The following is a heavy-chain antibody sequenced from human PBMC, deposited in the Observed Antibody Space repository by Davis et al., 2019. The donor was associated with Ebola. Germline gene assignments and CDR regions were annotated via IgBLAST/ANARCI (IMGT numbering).Heavy chain of an antibody. CDR3: ASGYSGRLDY. CDR1: GFTFSRYT. D-gene: IGHD5-12*01. V-gene: IGHV3-21*06. J-gene: IGHJ4*02. CDR2: ITSNSIYI. Sequence: GESLKISCAASGFTFSRYTMKWVRQAPGKGLEWVSSITSNSIYIYNADSVKGRFTISRDNAKNSLYLQMDSLRVEDTAVYYCASGYSGRLDYWGQGTLVTVSS.